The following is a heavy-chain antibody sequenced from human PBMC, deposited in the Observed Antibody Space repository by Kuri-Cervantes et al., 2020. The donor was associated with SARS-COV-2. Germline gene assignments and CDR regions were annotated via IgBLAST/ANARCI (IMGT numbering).Heavy chain of an antibody. V-gene: IGHV4-39*01. CDR3: ARDYYDSSGYYYPDY. J-gene: IGHJ4*02. CDR1: GGSISSSSYY. Sequence: GSLRLSCTVSGGSISSSSYYWGWIRQPPGKGLEWIGSIYYSGSTYYNPSLKSRVTISVDTSKNQFSLKLSSVTAADTAVYYCARDYYDSSGYYYPDYWGQGTLVTVSS. D-gene: IGHD3-22*01. CDR2: IYYSGST.